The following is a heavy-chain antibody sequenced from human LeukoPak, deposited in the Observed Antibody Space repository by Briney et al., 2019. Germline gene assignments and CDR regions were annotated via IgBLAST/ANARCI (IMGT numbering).Heavy chain of an antibody. CDR2: IIPIFGTA. CDR1: GGTFSSYA. V-gene: IGHV1-69*05. D-gene: IGHD6-19*01. Sequence: SVRVSCKASGGTFSSYAISWVRQAPGQGLEWMGRIIPIFGTANYAQKFQGRVTITTDESTSTAYMELSSLRSEDTAVYYCARDPPDSYSSGWYYFDYWGQGTLVTVSS. J-gene: IGHJ4*02. CDR3: ARDPPDSYSSGWYYFDY.